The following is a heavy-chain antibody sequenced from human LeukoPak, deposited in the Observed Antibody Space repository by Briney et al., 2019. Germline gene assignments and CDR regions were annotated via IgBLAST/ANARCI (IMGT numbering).Heavy chain of an antibody. Sequence: SVKVSCKAFGGNFNSYTVNWVRQAPGQGLKWMGGILPLFNAADYAQKFRGRVTISADESTSTAYMEVSSLTSEDTAVYYCARQFDWGSPWGQGTLVTVSS. V-gene: IGHV1-69*13. J-gene: IGHJ5*02. CDR2: ILPLFNAA. D-gene: IGHD3-9*01. CDR3: ARQFDWGSP. CDR1: GGNFNSYT.